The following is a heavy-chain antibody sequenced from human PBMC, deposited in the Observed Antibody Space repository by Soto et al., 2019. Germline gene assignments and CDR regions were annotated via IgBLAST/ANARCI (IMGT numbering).Heavy chain of an antibody. J-gene: IGHJ6*02. Sequence: GGSLRLSCLVSEFTFSNAWMNWVRQAPGKGLEWVGRIKSKTDGGTTDYAAPVKGRFTISRDDSKNTLYLQMNSLKTEDTAVYYCTTDQTFTWIQLWGGPLNHGMDVWGQGTTVTVSS. CDR1: EFTFSNAW. CDR2: IKSKTDGGTT. V-gene: IGHV3-15*07. D-gene: IGHD5-18*01. CDR3: TTDQTFTWIQLWGGPLNHGMDV.